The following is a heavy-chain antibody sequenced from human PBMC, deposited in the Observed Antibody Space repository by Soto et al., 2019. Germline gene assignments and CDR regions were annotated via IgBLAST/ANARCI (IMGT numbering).Heavy chain of an antibody. J-gene: IGHJ4*02. V-gene: IGHV3-64*01. CDR3: ARGGGSYFFDY. Sequence: EVQLVKSGGGLVQPGGSLRLSCAASGFTFSSYAMQWVRQAPGKGLEYVSAISSNGGSTYYANSVKGRFTISRDNSKNTLYLQMGSLRAEDMAVYYCARGGGSYFFDYWGQGTLVTVSS. CDR2: ISSNGGST. CDR1: GFTFSSYA. D-gene: IGHD1-26*01.